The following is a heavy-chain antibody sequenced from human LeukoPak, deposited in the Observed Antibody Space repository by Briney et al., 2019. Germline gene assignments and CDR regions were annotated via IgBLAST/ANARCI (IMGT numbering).Heavy chain of an antibody. CDR2: ISYDGNNK. V-gene: IGHV3-30*18. CDR3: AKGPGCELPLWYYGMDV. D-gene: IGHD1-7*01. CDR1: GFTYISYG. J-gene: IGHJ6*02. Sequence: PGVSLRLSCAASGFTYISYGMHWVPQAPGKGREGVADISYDGNNKYYADSVKGRFIIYRHNSESTLYLQRKTLRAEDTAVYFCAKGPGCELPLWYYGMDVWGQGTTVTVSS.